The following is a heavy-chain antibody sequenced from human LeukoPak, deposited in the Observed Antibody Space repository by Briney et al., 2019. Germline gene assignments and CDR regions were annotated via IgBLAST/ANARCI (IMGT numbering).Heavy chain of an antibody. D-gene: IGHD3-3*01. CDR3: ARARGRITIFGVVIEQYYGMDV. Sequence: ASVKVSCKESGYTFTSYYMHWVRQAPGQGLEWMGIINPSGGSTSYAQKFQGRVTMTRDTSTSTVYMELSSLRSEDTAVYYCARARGRITIFGVVIEQYYGMDVWGQGTTVTVSS. CDR1: GYTFTSYY. CDR2: INPSGGST. V-gene: IGHV1-46*01. J-gene: IGHJ6*02.